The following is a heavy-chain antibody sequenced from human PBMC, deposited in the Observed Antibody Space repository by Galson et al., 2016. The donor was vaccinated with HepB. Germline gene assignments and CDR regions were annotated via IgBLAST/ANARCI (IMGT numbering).Heavy chain of an antibody. CDR3: ARDLVVDKAELDAFDI. CDR1: KFTFSTYS. Sequence: SLRLSCAASKFTFSTYSMNWVRQAPGKGLEWVSYISGSSSTIYYADSVKGRFTISRGNAKNSLFLQMHNLIDEENAMYYCARDLVVDKAELDAFDIWGRGTMVTVSS. CDR2: ISGSSSTI. V-gene: IGHV3-48*02. J-gene: IGHJ3*02. D-gene: IGHD5-24*01.